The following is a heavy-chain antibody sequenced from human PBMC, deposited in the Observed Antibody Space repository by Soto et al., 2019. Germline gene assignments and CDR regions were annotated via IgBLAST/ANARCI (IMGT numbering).Heavy chain of an antibody. CDR1: GGTVSSYA. CDR3: ARDRGLKHIAVVVADTRSHAFDI. Sequence: SVKVSCKASGGTVSSYAISWVRQAPGQGLEWMGGIIPIFGTANYAQKFQGRVTITADESTSTAYLELSSLRSEDTAAYYCARDRGLKHIAVVVADTRSHAFDIWGKGTMVTVS. V-gene: IGHV1-69*13. CDR2: IIPIFGTA. J-gene: IGHJ3*02. D-gene: IGHD2-15*01.